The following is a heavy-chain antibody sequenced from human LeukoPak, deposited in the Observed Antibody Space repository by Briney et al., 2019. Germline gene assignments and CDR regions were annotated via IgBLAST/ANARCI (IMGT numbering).Heavy chain of an antibody. CDR1: GFTSSSYA. CDR3: AKVRKIQLWLPRDAFDI. Sequence: GGSLRLSCAASGFTSSSYAMSWVRQAPGKGLEWVSAISGSGGSTYYADSVKGRFTISRDNSKNTLYLQMDSLRAEDTAVYYCAKVRKIQLWLPRDAFDIWGQGTMVTVSS. CDR2: ISGSGGST. J-gene: IGHJ3*02. V-gene: IGHV3-23*01. D-gene: IGHD5-18*01.